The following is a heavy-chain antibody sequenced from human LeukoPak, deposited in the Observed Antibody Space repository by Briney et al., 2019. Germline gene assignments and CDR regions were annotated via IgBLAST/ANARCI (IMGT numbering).Heavy chain of an antibody. CDR3: ARRAGAYSHPYDY. V-gene: IGHV3-66*04. CDR1: GFTVSTNS. D-gene: IGHD4/OR15-4a*01. Sequence: GGSLRLSCTVSGFTVSTNSMSWVRQAPGKGLEWVSFIYSYNTHHSDSVKGRFTISRDNSKNTLYLQMNSLRAEDTAVYYCARRAGAYSHPYDYWGQGTLVTVSS. J-gene: IGHJ4*02. CDR2: IYSYNT.